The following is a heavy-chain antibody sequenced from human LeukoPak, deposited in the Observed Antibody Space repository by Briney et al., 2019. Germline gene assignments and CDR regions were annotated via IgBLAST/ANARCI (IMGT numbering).Heavy chain of an antibody. CDR3: ARRMAGTFSFDY. CDR2: INPSGGST. CDR1: GYTFTSYY. D-gene: IGHD6-19*01. J-gene: IGHJ4*02. V-gene: IGHV1-46*01. Sequence: ASVKVSCKASGYTFTSYYMHWVRQAPGQGPEWMGIINPSGGSTSYAQKFQGRVTMTRDTSTSTVYMELSSLRSEDTAVYYCARRMAGTFSFDYWGQGTLVTVSS.